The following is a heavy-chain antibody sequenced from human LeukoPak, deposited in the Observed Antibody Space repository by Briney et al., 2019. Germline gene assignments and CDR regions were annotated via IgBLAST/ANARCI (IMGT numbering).Heavy chain of an antibody. CDR2: INHSGST. CDR3: ASVYGSGRNNWFDP. D-gene: IGHD3-10*01. V-gene: IGHV4-34*01. J-gene: IGHJ5*02. Sequence: SETLSLTCAVYGGSFSGYYWSWIRQPPGKGLEWIGEINHSGSTNYNPSLKSRVTISVDTSKNQFSLKLISVTAADTAVYYCASVYGSGRNNWFDPWGQGTLVTVSS. CDR1: GGSFSGYY.